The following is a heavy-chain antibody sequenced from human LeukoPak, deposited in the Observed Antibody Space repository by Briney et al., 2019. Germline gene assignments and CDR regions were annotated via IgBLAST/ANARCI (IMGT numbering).Heavy chain of an antibody. D-gene: IGHD3-3*01. Sequence: SETLSLTCTVSGGSISSYYWSWIRQPPGKGLEWIGYIYYSGSTNYNPSLKSRVTISVDTSKNQFSLKLSSVTAADTAVYYCAKATRLRSFRFSEWLFPLDSWGQGTLVTLSS. V-gene: IGHV4-59*01. CDR3: AKATRLRSFRFSEWLFPLDS. CDR2: IYYSGST. CDR1: GGSISSYY. J-gene: IGHJ4*02.